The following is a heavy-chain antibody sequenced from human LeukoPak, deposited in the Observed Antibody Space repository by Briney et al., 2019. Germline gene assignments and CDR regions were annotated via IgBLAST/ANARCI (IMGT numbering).Heavy chain of an antibody. Sequence: GASVKVSCKASGGTFSSYTISWVRQAPGQGLEWMGWINPNSGDTNYAQRFQGRVTMTRDTSISTAYMQLSRPRSDDTAVYYCATLGYCSSTSCYRDIDYWGQGTLVTVSS. J-gene: IGHJ4*02. D-gene: IGHD2-2*01. V-gene: IGHV1-2*02. CDR1: GGTFSSYT. CDR3: ATLGYCSSTSCYRDIDY. CDR2: INPNSGDT.